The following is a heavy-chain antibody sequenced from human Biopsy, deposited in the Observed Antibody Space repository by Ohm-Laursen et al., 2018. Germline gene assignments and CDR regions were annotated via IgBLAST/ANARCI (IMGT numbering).Heavy chain of an antibody. D-gene: IGHD4-11*01. J-gene: IGHJ6*02. CDR2: IYYSVMT. CDR3: ARDSGILNYGNFKYYHYYGMDV. V-gene: IGHV4-59*02. CDR1: GDSVTKYY. Sequence: GTLSLTCTVSGDSVTKYYWSWIRQPPGKGLEWIGHIYYSVMTNYNPSLQSRVSISVDTSRNQVSLTLSSATAADTAVYYFARDSGILNYGNFKYYHYYGMDVWGQGTKVTVSS.